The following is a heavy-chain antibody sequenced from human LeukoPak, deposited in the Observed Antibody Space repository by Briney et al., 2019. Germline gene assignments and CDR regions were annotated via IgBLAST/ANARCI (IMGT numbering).Heavy chain of an antibody. Sequence: SVKVSCKASGCTFSSYAISWVRQAPGQGLEWMGRIIPIFGTANYAQRFQGRVTITTDESTSTAYMELSSLRSEDTAVYYCARGFLELRNYYYYYMDVWGKGTTVIVSS. CDR3: ARGFLELRNYYYYYMDV. D-gene: IGHD1-7*01. J-gene: IGHJ6*03. CDR2: IIPIFGTA. CDR1: GCTFSSYA. V-gene: IGHV1-69*05.